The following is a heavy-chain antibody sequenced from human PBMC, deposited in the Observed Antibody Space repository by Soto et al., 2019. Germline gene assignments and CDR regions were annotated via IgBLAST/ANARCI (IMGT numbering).Heavy chain of an antibody. CDR1: PITVYNFAA. D-gene: IGHD6-13*01. CDR2: ISGRGDHR. V-gene: IGHV3-23*01. J-gene: IGHJ5*02. CDR3: ARGGSGALTSAAGTTNWFDP. Sequence: EMQLLESGGGLGQPGGSLRLSCVASPITVYNFAAMSWVRQTPERGLEWVSTISGRGDHRYYADSVKGRFTISRDNSKNRLYLQMNSLRSDDTALYFCARGGSGALTSAAGTTNWFDPWGQGTLVIVSS.